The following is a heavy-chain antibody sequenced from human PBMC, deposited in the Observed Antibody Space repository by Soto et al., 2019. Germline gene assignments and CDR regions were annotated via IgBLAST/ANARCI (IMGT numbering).Heavy chain of an antibody. CDR2: IYKSATT. Sequence: SETLSLTCSVSGYSISSIDYFWAWIRQPPGQALEYIGYIYKSATTYYNPSFESRVAISLDTSKSQFSLNVTSVTAADTAVYFCARGRYCLTGRCFPNWFDSWGQGTLVTVS. CDR1: GYSISSIDYF. D-gene: IGHD2-15*01. J-gene: IGHJ5*01. V-gene: IGHV4-30-4*01. CDR3: ARGRYCLTGRCFPNWFDS.